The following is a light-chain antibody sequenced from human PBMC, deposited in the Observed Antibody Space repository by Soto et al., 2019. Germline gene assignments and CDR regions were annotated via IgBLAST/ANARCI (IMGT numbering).Light chain of an antibody. CDR1: QSLLHSNGYNY. CDR3: MQALQTHLT. J-gene: IGKJ3*01. CDR2: LGS. Sequence: DIVMTQSPLSLPVTPGEPASISCRSSQSLLHSNGYNYLDWYLQKPGQSPQLLIYLGSNRASGVPDRFSGNGSGTDFTLKISRVEAEDVGVYYYMQALQTHLTFVPGTKEDIK. V-gene: IGKV2-28*01.